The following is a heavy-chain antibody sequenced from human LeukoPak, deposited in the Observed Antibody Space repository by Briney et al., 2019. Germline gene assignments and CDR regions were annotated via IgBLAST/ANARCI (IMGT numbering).Heavy chain of an antibody. J-gene: IGHJ5*02. D-gene: IGHD1-14*01. Sequence: GASVKVSCKASGYTFTSYYMHWVRQAPGQGLEWMGIINPSGGSTSYAQKFQGRVTMTRDTSTSTVYMELSSLRSEDTAVYYCASATGGKNWFDPWGQGTLVTVSS. CDR2: INPSGGST. V-gene: IGHV1-46*01. CDR3: ASATGGKNWFDP. CDR1: GYTFTSYY.